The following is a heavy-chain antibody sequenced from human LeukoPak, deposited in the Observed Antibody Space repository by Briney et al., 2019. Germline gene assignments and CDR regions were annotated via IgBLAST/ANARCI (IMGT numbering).Heavy chain of an antibody. J-gene: IGHJ4*02. V-gene: IGHV4-59*01. CDR2: IYYSGST. Sequence: SETLSLTCDVSGGSISSYYWSWIRQPPGKGLEWIGYIYYSGSTNYNPSLKSRVTISVDTSKNQLSLKLSSVTAADTAVYYCASMVRGVIGLNYFDYWGQGTLVTVSS. CDR1: GGSISSYY. D-gene: IGHD3-10*01. CDR3: ASMVRGVIGLNYFDY.